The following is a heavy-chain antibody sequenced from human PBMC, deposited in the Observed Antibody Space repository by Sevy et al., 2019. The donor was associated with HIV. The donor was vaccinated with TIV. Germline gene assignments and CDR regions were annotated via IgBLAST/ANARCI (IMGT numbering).Heavy chain of an antibody. V-gene: IGHV3-23*01. Sequence: GESLKISCAASGFTFSTYTMNWVRQAPGKGLEWVSAISGSGGSTYYADSVKGLFTISRDKSKNTLYLQMNNLRAEDTAVYYCAKGDSTFYGMDVWGQGTTVTVSS. CDR2: ISGSGGST. J-gene: IGHJ6*02. D-gene: IGHD6-13*01. CDR1: GFTFSTYT. CDR3: AKGDSTFYGMDV.